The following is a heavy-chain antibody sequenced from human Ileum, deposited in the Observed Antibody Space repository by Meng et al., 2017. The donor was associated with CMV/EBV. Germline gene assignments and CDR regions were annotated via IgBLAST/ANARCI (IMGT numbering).Heavy chain of an antibody. D-gene: IGHD3-9*01. Sequence: GGSLRLSCAASTFTFRNYAMNWVRQAPGKGLEWVSSIGGDSKTYYTESVKGRFTSHRDNSKNTLYLQMNGLRVDDTAVYYCAKDFEGFNGIWDAFDMWGQGTRVTVSS. CDR1: TFTFRNYA. CDR2: IGGDSKT. V-gene: IGHV3-23*01. J-gene: IGHJ3*02. CDR3: AKDFEGFNGIWDAFDM.